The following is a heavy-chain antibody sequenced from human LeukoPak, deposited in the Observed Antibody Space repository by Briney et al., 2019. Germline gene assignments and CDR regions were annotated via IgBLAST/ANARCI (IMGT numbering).Heavy chain of an antibody. CDR3: AKEGGDYDILTGYSHQYYFNY. CDR2: IFFSGSV. CDR1: GGSFTGYF. J-gene: IGHJ4*02. D-gene: IGHD3-9*01. Sequence: SETLSLTCTVSGGSFTGYFWSWIRQPPGKALEWIGYIFFSGSVDYNPSLESRVTISVDTSKNQFSLRLSSVTAADTAVYYCAKEGGDYDILTGYSHQYYFNYWGQGTLVTVSS. V-gene: IGHV4-59*01.